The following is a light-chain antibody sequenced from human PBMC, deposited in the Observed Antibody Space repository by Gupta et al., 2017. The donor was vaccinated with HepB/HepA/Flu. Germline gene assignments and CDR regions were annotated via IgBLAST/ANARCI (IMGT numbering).Light chain of an antibody. CDR1: QSVSSTY. V-gene: IGKV3-20*01. J-gene: IGKJ2*01. Sequence: EIVLTQSPGTLSLSPGERATLSCRASQSVSSTYLAWYQQKPGQAPRLLIYGASSRATGIPDRFIGSGSGTDFTLTISRLEPEDFAVYYCQQYGGSPMYTFGQGTKLELK. CDR2: GAS. CDR3: QQYGGSPMYT.